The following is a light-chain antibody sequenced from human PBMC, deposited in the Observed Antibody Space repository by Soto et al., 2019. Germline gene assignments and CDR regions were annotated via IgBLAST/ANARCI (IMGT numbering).Light chain of an antibody. CDR3: QQYDNDSWT. J-gene: IGKJ1*01. CDR1: KSISSW. CDR2: KAS. V-gene: IGKV1-5*03. Sequence: DIQMTQSPSTLSASVGDRVIITCRASKSISSWLAWYQQKPGKAPNLLIYKASTLKSGVPSRFSGSGSGTEFTLTISSLQPDDFAIYYCQQYDNDSWTFGQGTKVEIK.